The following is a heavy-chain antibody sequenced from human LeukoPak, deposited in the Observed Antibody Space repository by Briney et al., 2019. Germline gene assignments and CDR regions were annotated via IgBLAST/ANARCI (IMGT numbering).Heavy chain of an antibody. CDR2: FDPEDGET. CDR3: ATKDVVVVAATRLYYGMDV. Sequence: GASVTVSCKVSGYTLTELSMHWVRQAPGKGREGMGGFDPEDGETIYAQKFQGRVTMTEDTSTDTAYMELSSLRSEDTAVYYCATKDVVVVAATRLYYGMDVWGQGTTVTVSS. J-gene: IGHJ6*02. V-gene: IGHV1-24*01. D-gene: IGHD2-15*01. CDR1: GYTLTELS.